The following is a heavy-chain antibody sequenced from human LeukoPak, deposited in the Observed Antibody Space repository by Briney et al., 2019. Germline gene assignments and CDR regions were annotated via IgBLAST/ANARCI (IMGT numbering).Heavy chain of an antibody. CDR3: AKGPLSWLRLPLDY. CDR2: IRYDGSNK. Sequence: GGSQRLSCAASGFTFSSYGMHWVRQAPGKGLEWVAFIRYDGSNKYYADSVKGRFTISRDNSKNTLYLQMNSLRAEDTAVYYCAKGPLSWLRLPLDYWGQGTLVTVSS. V-gene: IGHV3-30*02. CDR1: GFTFSSYG. D-gene: IGHD5-12*01. J-gene: IGHJ4*02.